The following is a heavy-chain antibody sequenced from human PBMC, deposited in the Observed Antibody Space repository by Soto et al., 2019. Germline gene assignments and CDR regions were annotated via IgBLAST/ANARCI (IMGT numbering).Heavy chain of an antibody. D-gene: IGHD3-22*01. Sequence: GGSLRLSCTGSGFNFGNYAMSWVRQAPGKGPEWVGFIRSETYGGTPDYAASLRGRFTISRDDSKSIAYLEINSLQTDDTAVYYCTRYYYASSGYYVYWGQGTLVTVSS. V-gene: IGHV3-49*04. CDR1: GFNFGNYA. CDR3: TRYYYASSGYYVY. J-gene: IGHJ4*02. CDR2: IRSETYGGTP.